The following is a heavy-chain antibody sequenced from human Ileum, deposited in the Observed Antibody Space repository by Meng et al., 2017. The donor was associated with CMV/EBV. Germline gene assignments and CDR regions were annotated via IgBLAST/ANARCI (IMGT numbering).Heavy chain of an antibody. J-gene: IGHJ4*02. Sequence: GESLKISCAASGFTVSSNYMSWVRQAPGKGLEWVGRIKNKANSYITEYAASVRGRFTISRDDSKNSLYLEVNSLKTEDTAVYYCGRDSMKGGGFDCWGQGVLVTVSS. D-gene: IGHD3-10*01. CDR2: IKNKANSYIT. CDR1: GFTVSSNY. V-gene: IGHV3-72*01. CDR3: GRDSMKGGGFDC.